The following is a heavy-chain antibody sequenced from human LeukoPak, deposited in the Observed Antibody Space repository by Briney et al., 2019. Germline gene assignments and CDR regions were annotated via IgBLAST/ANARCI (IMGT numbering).Heavy chain of an antibody. CDR1: GDSISSNHCC. V-gene: IGHV4-39*01. CDR2: FYYSGSA. D-gene: IGHD1-26*01. CDR3: ARLYTYSDY. J-gene: IGHJ4*02. Sequence: SETLSLTCTVSGDSISSNHCCWGWIRQPPGKGLEWIGSFYYSGSAYYNPSLKSRVTMSVDTSKNQFSLKLSSVTAADTAVYYCARLYTYSDYWGQGTLVTVSS.